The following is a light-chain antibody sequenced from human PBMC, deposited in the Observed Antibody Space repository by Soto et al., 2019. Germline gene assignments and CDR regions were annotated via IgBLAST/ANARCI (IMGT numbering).Light chain of an antibody. V-gene: IGKV3-15*01. CDR2: GAS. CDR3: QQYANWPRT. J-gene: IGKJ1*01. Sequence: EVVLTQSPATLSLSPGERATLSCRASQSVSSYLAWYQQKPGQAPRLLIYGASTRATGIPARFSGSGSGTEFTLTISSLQSEDFAVYYCQQYANWPRTFGQGTKVDIK. CDR1: QSVSSY.